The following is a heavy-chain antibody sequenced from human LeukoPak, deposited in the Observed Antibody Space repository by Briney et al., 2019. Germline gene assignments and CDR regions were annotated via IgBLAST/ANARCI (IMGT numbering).Heavy chain of an antibody. CDR1: GGSISSSSYY. J-gene: IGHJ5*02. CDR2: IYYSGST. Sequence: PSETLSLTCTVSGGSISSSSYYWGWIRQPPGKGLEWIGSIYYSGSTYYNPSLKSRVTISVDTSKNQFSLKLSSVTAADTAVYYCARELDPPPWFDPGGQETRVTVPS. D-gene: IGHD3-3*02. CDR3: ARELDPPPWFDP. V-gene: IGHV4-39*02.